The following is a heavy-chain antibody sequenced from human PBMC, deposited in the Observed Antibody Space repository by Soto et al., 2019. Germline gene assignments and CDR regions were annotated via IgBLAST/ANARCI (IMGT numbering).Heavy chain of an antibody. J-gene: IGHJ5*02. CDR2: IYYSGST. D-gene: IGHD2-15*01. CDR3: ARAGGPIVVVVAARNPHGRHWFDP. CDR1: GGSISSGDYY. V-gene: IGHV4-30-4*01. Sequence: SETLSLTCTVSGGSISSGDYYWSWIRQPPGKGLEWIGYIYYSGSTYYNPSLKSRVTISVDTSKNQFSLKLSSVTAADTAVYYCARAGGPIVVVVAARNPHGRHWFDPWGQGTLVTVSS.